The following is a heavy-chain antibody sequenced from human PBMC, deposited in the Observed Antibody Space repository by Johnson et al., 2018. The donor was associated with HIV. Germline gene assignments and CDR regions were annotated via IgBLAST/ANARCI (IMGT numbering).Heavy chain of an antibody. CDR2: IKSKTDGGTT. CDR3: TTARNRLGSSRGWTGVWAFEI. V-gene: IGHV3-15*01. Sequence: VQLVESGGGVVQPGGSLRLSCAASGFTFSSYGMHWVRQAPGKGLEWVGRIKSKTDGGTTDYAAPVKGRFTIARDDSKNTLYLQMNSLKTEDTAVYYCTTARNRLGSSRGWTGVWAFEIWGQGTMVTVSS. D-gene: IGHD6-19*01. J-gene: IGHJ3*02. CDR1: GFTFSSYG.